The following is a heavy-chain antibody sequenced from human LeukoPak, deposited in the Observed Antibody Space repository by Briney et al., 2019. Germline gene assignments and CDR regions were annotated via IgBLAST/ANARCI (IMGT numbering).Heavy chain of an antibody. D-gene: IGHD2-2*01. CDR2: ISSSSSYI. V-gene: IGHV3-21*01. J-gene: IGHJ4*02. CDR1: GFTFSSYS. Sequence: GGSLRLSCAASGFTFSSYSMNWVRQAPGKGLEWVSSISSSSSYIYYADSEKGRFTISRDNAKNSLYLQMNSLRAEDTAVYYCARDGLGARYCSSTSCPIGYWGQGTLVTVSS. CDR3: ARDGLGARYCSSTSCPIGY.